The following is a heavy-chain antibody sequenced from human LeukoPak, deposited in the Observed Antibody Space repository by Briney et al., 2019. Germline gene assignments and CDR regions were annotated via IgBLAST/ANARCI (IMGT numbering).Heavy chain of an antibody. V-gene: IGHV3-66*01. CDR1: GFTVSSNY. CDR3: ARDSGIAAAEYYFDY. D-gene: IGHD6-13*01. CDR2: IYSGGST. Sequence: PGGSLRLSCAASGFTVSSNYMSWVRQAPGKGLEWVSVIYSGGSTYYADSVKGRFTISRDNSKNTLYLQMNSLRAEDTAVYYCARDSGIAAAEYYFDYWGQGTLVTVSS. J-gene: IGHJ4*02.